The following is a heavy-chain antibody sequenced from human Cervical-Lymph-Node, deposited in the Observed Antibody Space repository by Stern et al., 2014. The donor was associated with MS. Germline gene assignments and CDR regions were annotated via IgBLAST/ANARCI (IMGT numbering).Heavy chain of an antibody. V-gene: IGHV1-24*01. CDR1: GYSLTEVS. CDR2: FEPGDGET. D-gene: IGHD2-2*02. Sequence: VQLVHSGAGVKKPGASVKVSCKVSGYSLTEVSMHWVRQAPGQGLEWMGMFEPGDGETTYAEKFHCRVTMTEDTSTETANIDLSSLRSADTAVYYCATLGSSSGYKYWGQGTLVIVSS. J-gene: IGHJ4*02. CDR3: ATLGSSSGYKY.